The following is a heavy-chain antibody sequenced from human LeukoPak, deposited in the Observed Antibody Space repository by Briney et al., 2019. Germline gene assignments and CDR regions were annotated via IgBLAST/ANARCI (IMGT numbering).Heavy chain of an antibody. Sequence: GGSLRLSCAASGFTFSSYWMSWVRQAPGKGLEWVANIKQDGSEKYYVDSVKGRFTISRDNAKNSLYLQMNSLRAEDTAVYYCARDRAVAGLSTYYYYMDVWGKGITVTVSS. CDR2: IKQDGSEK. CDR1: GFTFSSYW. D-gene: IGHD6-19*01. CDR3: ARDRAVAGLSTYYYYMDV. V-gene: IGHV3-7*01. J-gene: IGHJ6*03.